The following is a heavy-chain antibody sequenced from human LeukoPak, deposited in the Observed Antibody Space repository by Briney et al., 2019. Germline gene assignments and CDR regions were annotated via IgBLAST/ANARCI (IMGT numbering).Heavy chain of an antibody. CDR3: ARVRRRFDY. J-gene: IGHJ4*02. CDR2: IYYSGST. CDR1: GGSISTYY. V-gene: IGHV4-59*12. Sequence: PSETLSLTCTVSGGSISTYYWTWIRQPPGKGLEWIGYIYYSGSTNYNPSLKSRVTISVDTSKNQFSLKLSSVTAADTAVYYCARVRRRFDYWGQGTLVTVSS.